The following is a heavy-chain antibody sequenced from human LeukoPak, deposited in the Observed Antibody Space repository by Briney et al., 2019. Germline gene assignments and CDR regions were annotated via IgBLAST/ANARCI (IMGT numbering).Heavy chain of an antibody. D-gene: IGHD6-13*01. CDR3: AKGNDSSSWYDGGRGWYSDY. J-gene: IGHJ4*02. CDR2: ISISGSYM. CDR1: GFTFSSYC. V-gene: IGHV3-21*01. Sequence: GGSLRLSCAASGFTFSSYCMSWVRQAPGKGLEWVSSISISGSYMYYADSVKGRFTSSRDNAKNSPYQQMNSLRAEDTAVYCCAKGNDSSSWYDGGRGWYSDYWGQGTLVTVSS.